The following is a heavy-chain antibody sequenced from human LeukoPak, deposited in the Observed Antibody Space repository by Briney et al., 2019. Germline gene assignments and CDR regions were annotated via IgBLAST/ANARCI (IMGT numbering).Heavy chain of an antibody. V-gene: IGHV1-18*01. Sequence: GASVKVSCKASGYTFTSYGISWVRQAPGQGLEWMGWISAYNGNTNYAQKLQGRVTMTTDTSTSTAYMELRSLRSDDTAVYYCARTDILTDQKEFDYWGQGTLVTVSS. CDR2: ISAYNGNT. CDR1: GYTFTSYG. CDR3: ARTDILTDQKEFDY. J-gene: IGHJ4*02. D-gene: IGHD3-9*01.